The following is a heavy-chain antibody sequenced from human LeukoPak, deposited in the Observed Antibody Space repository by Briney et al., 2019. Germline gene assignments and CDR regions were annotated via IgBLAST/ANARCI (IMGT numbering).Heavy chain of an antibody. D-gene: IGHD3-3*01. CDR1: GGTFSKYT. Sequence: GASVKVSCKASGGTFSKYTISWVRQRPGQGLEWMGGITPLFGTANYAQKFQGRVTITADESASTAYMELSSLRSEDTAVYYCARVFGVVTPYYYGMDVWGQGTTVTVSS. CDR3: ARVFGVVTPYYYGMDV. V-gene: IGHV1-69*13. J-gene: IGHJ6*02. CDR2: ITPLFGTA.